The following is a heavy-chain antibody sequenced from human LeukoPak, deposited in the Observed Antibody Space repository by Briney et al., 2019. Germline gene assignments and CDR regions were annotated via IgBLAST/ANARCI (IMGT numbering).Heavy chain of an antibody. CDR1: GYTFTSYG. D-gene: IGHD2/OR15-2a*01. J-gene: IGHJ5*02. Sequence: ASVKVSCKASGYTFTSYGISWVRQAPGQGLEWMGWISAYNGNTNYAQKLQGRVTMTTDTSTSTAYMELRSLRSDDTAVYYCARVENREYFFGWSDPWGQGTLVTVSS. V-gene: IGHV1-18*01. CDR3: ARVENREYFFGWSDP. CDR2: ISAYNGNT.